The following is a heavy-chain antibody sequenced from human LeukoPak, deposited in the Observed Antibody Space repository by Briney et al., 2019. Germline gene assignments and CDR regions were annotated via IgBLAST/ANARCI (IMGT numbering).Heavy chain of an antibody. CDR2: ISYDGSNK. J-gene: IGHJ4*02. Sequence: GGSLRLSCAASGFTFSSYGMHWVRQAPGKGLEWVAVISYDGSNKYYADSVKGRFTIFRDNSKNTLYLQMNSLRAEDTAVYYCAKLSGRAVAGTLGYWGRGTLVTVSS. CDR1: GFTFSSYG. CDR3: AKLSGRAVAGTLGY. V-gene: IGHV3-30*18. D-gene: IGHD6-19*01.